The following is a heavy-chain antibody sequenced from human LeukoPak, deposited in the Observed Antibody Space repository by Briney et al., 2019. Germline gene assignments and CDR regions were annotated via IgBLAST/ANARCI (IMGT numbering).Heavy chain of an antibody. D-gene: IGHD6-19*01. CDR2: IYHSGTT. V-gene: IGHV4-59*01. Sequence: SETLSLTCTVSNGSIITYYRSWIRQPLGKGLEWIGHIYHSGTTIYNPTLRSRVTMSVDTSRNQFSLHLTSVTAADTAVYFCARDSFGSGWYAVWGRATLVTVSS. CDR1: NGSIITYY. J-gene: IGHJ2*01. CDR3: ARDSFGSGWYAV.